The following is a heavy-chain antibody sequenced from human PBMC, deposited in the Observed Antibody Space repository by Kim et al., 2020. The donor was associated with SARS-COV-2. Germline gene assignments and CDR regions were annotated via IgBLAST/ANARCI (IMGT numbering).Heavy chain of an antibody. CDR2: IWYDGSNK. CDR1: GFTFSSYG. V-gene: IGHV3-33*01. CDR3: ARVGAATVTTRYDWFDP. J-gene: IGHJ5*02. Sequence: GGSLRLSCAASGFTFSSYGMHWVRQAPGKGLEWVAVIWYDGSNKYYADSVKGRFTISRDNSKNTLYLQMNSLRAEDTAVYYCARVGAATVTTRYDWFDPWGQGTLVTVSS. D-gene: IGHD4-17*01.